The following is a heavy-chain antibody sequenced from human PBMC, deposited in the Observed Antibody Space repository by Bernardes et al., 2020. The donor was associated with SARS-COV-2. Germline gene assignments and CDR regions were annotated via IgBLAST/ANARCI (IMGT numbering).Heavy chain of an antibody. V-gene: IGHV3-74*01. Sequence: GGSLRLSCAASGFTFRSYWMHWVRQAPGKGLVWVSRINGDGNSISYAGSVKGRFTISRDNAKNTLYLQMNSVTVEDTAVYFCVRGGGPVMNAGHDYWGQGSQVTVSS. CDR2: INGDGNSI. J-gene: IGHJ4*02. CDR1: GFTFRSYW. CDR3: VRGGGPVMNAGHDY. D-gene: IGHD2-2*01.